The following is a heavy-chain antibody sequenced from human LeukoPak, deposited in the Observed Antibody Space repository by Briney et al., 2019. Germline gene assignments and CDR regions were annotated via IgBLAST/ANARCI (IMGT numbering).Heavy chain of an antibody. D-gene: IGHD2-15*01. CDR3: ARGPEGIVVVVAAENWFDP. CDR2: IIPIFGTA. J-gene: IGHJ5*02. V-gene: IGHV1-69*06. Sequence: SVKVSCKASGVTFSSYAISWVRQAPGQGLEWMGGIIPIFGTANYAQTFQGRVTITADKSTSTAYLELSSLRAEDTAVYYCARGPEGIVVVVAAENWFDPWGQGTLVTVSS. CDR1: GVTFSSYA.